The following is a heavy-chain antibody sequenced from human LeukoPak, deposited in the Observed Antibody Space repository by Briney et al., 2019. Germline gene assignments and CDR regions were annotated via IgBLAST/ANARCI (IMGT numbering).Heavy chain of an antibody. V-gene: IGHV4-30-2*01. CDR1: GGSISSGGYY. CDR3: ARDWGFSSDIVVVPAAPIGGTAFDI. D-gene: IGHD2-2*01. Sequence: SETLSLTCTVSGGSISSGGYYWSWIRQPPGKGLEWIGYIYHSGSTYYNPSLKSRVTISVDRSKNQFSLKLSSVTAADTAVYYCARDWGFSSDIVVVPAAPIGGTAFDIWGQGTMVTVSS. CDR2: IYHSGST. J-gene: IGHJ3*02.